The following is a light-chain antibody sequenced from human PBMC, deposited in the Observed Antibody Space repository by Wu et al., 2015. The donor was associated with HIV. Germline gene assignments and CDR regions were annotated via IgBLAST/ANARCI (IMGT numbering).Light chain of an antibody. CDR2: DAS. V-gene: IGKV3-11*01. CDR1: QSVSSN. CDR3: QQRSNWPRLT. J-gene: IGKJ4*01. Sequence: EIVLTQSPATLSLSPGERATLSRRASQSVSSNLAWYQQKPGQAPRLLIYDASNRATGIPDRFSGSGSGTDFTLTISSLETEDLAVYYCQQRSNWPRLTFGGGSKVEIK.